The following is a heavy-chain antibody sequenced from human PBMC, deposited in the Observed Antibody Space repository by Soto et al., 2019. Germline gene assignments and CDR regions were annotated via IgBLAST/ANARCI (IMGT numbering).Heavy chain of an antibody. D-gene: IGHD4-17*01. CDR1: GFSLSTSGVG. CDR3: ARTVTLRPFDY. Sequence: QITLKESGPPLVKPTQTLTLTCTFSGFSLSTSGVGVGWIRQPPGKALEWLALIYWDDDKRYSPSLKSRLTITKDTSKNQVALTMTNMDPVDTATYYCARTVTLRPFDYWGQGTLVTVSS. CDR2: IYWDDDK. V-gene: IGHV2-5*02. J-gene: IGHJ4*02.